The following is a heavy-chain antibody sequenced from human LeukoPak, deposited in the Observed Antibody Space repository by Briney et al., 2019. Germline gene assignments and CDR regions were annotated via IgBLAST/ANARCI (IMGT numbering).Heavy chain of an antibody. Sequence: SETLSLTCAVSGGSISSSNWWSWVRQPPGKGLEWIGELYHSGSTNYNPSLKSRVTISVDKSKNQFSLKLSSVTAADTAAYYCAVRPKSVALDIWGQGTMVTVSS. J-gene: IGHJ3*02. CDR3: AVRPKSVALDI. CDR1: GGSISSSNW. CDR2: LYHSGST. V-gene: IGHV4-4*02.